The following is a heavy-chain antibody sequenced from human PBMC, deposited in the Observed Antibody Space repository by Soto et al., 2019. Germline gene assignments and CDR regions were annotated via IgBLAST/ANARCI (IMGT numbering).Heavy chain of an antibody. CDR1: GGTFSSYA. V-gene: IGHV1-69*13. CDR2: IIPIFGTA. Sequence: SVKVSCKASGGTFSSYAISWVRQAPGQGLEWMGGIIPIFGTANYAQKFQGRVTITADESTSTAYMELSSLRSEDTAVYYCARAPLSTPARYSSSWYYFDYWGQGTLVTVSS. J-gene: IGHJ4*02. D-gene: IGHD6-13*01. CDR3: ARAPLSTPARYSSSWYYFDY.